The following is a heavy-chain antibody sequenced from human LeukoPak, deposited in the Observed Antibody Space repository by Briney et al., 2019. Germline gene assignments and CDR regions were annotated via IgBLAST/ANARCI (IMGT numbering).Heavy chain of an antibody. CDR1: GGSINSRTYY. V-gene: IGHV4-39*01. D-gene: IGHD2-15*01. J-gene: IGHJ4*02. Sequence: SETLSLTCTVSGGSINSRTYYWGWIRQPPGKGLEWVGSIYYSGTTYFNRSLKSQVTISVDTSKNQFSLKLSSVTAADTAVYYCARYIQGYFDYWGQGTLVTVSS. CDR3: ARYIQGYFDY. CDR2: IYYSGTT.